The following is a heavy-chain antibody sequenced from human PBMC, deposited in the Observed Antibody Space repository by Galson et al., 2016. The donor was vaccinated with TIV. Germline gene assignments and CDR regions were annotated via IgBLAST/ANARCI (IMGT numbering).Heavy chain of an antibody. Sequence: SETLSLTCSVSSDSISSSNHYWGWIRQPPGKGLEWIGSIYFTGTTFYNPSLKSRVSISVDTSKNQFSLNLTLVTAADTAIYYCAWSGWAPPYFQPCGQGTLRIVSS. CDR2: IYFTGTT. D-gene: IGHD2-8*02. CDR1: SDSISSSNHY. J-gene: IGHJ1*01. V-gene: IGHV4-39*07. CDR3: AWSGWAPPYFQP.